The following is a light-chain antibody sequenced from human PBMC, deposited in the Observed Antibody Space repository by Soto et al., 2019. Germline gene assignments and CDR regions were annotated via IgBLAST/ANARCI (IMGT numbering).Light chain of an antibody. CDR3: AAWDDSLSGPV. CDR2: SNT. J-gene: IGLJ3*02. Sequence: QPVLTQPPSASGTPGQWVTISCSGSRSNIGSNYVYWYQQLPGTAPKLLIYSNTQRPSGVPDRFSGSKSDTSASLAISGLRSEDEADYYCAAWDDSLSGPVFGGGTKLTVL. V-gene: IGLV1-47*02. CDR1: RSNIGSNY.